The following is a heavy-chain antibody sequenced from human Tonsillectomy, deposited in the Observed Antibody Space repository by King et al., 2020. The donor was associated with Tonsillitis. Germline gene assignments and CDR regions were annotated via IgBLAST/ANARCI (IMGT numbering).Heavy chain of an antibody. CDR3: AKVMYSVDPTEYFQH. Sequence: VQLVESGGGVVQPGRSLRLSCAASGFTFSSYGMHWVRQAPGKGLEWVAVISYDGSNKFYADSVKGRFTISRDNSKNTLYMQMNSLRAEDTAVYYCAKVMYSVDPTEYFQHWGQGTLVTVSS. V-gene: IGHV3-30*18. CDR1: GFTFSSYG. J-gene: IGHJ1*01. D-gene: IGHD1-26*01. CDR2: ISYDGSNK.